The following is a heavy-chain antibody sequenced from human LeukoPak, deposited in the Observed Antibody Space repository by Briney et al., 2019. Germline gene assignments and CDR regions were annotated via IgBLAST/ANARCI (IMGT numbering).Heavy chain of an antibody. CDR2: IIPIFGTA. CDR3: ARDGTGPNTGDYYYYGMDV. D-gene: IGHD1-1*01. V-gene: IGHV1-69*13. Sequence: GASVKVSCKASVGTFSSYAISWVRQAPGQGLEWMGGIIPIFGTANYAQKFQGRVTITADESTSTAYMELSSLRSEDTAVYYCARDGTGPNTGDYYYYGMDVWGQGTTVTVSS. CDR1: VGTFSSYA. J-gene: IGHJ6*02.